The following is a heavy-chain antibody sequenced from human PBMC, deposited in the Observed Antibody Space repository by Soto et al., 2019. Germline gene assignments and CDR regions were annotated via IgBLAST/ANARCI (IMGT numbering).Heavy chain of an antibody. CDR1: GGTFSSYA. J-gene: IGHJ4*02. V-gene: IGHV1-69*04. D-gene: IGHD1-26*01. Sequence: ASVKVSCKASGGTFSSYAISWVRQAPGQGLEWMGRIIPILGIANYAQKFQGRVTITADKSTSTAYMELSSLRSEDTAVYYCAREGSGSPPLFDYWGQGTLVTVSS. CDR2: IIPILGIA. CDR3: AREGSGSPPLFDY.